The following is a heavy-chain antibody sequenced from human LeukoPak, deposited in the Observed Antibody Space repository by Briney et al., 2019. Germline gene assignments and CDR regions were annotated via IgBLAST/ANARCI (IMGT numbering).Heavy chain of an antibody. D-gene: IGHD5-18*01. CDR2: IIPIFGTA. J-gene: IGHJ4*02. V-gene: IGHV1-69*13. CDR3: ATGAYSYGLDGGIDY. CDR1: GGTFSSYA. Sequence: GASVKVSCRASGGTFSSYAISWVRQAPGQGLEWMGGIIPIFGTANYAQKFQGRVTITADESTSTAYMELSSLRSEDTAVYYCATGAYSYGLDGGIDYWGQGTLVTVSS.